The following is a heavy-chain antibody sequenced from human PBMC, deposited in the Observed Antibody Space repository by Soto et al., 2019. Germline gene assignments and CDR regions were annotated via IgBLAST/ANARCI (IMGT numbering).Heavy chain of an antibody. CDR1: GGTFSSYA. V-gene: IGHV1-69*13. Sequence: RASVKVSCKASGGTFSSYAISWVRQAPGRGLEWMGGIIPIFGTANYAQKFQGRVTITADESTSTAYMELSSLRSEDTAVYYCARPGGSYIVATIGDAFDIWGQGTMVTVSS. CDR2: IIPIFGTA. D-gene: IGHD5-12*01. J-gene: IGHJ3*02. CDR3: ARPGGSYIVATIGDAFDI.